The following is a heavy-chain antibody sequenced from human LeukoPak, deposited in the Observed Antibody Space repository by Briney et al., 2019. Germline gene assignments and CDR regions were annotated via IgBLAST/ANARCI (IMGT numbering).Heavy chain of an antibody. V-gene: IGHV4-39*01. D-gene: IGHD1-1*01. CDR3: ARHKTTGGFDY. CDR1: GPSISSSRYY. J-gene: IGHJ4*02. Sequence: KPSETLSLTCTVSGPSISSSRYYWGWIRQPPGKGLEWTGSIYYSGSTYYNPSLKSRVTISVDTSKNQFSLKLSSVTAADTAVYYCARHKTTGGFDYWGQGTLVTVSS. CDR2: IYYSGST.